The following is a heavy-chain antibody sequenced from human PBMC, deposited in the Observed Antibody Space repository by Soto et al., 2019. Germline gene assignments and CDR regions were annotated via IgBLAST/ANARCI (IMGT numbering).Heavy chain of an antibody. J-gene: IGHJ4*02. D-gene: IGHD5-18*01. V-gene: IGHV4-34*01. Sequence: SETLSLICAVYGGSFSGYYWSWIRQPPGKWLEWIGEINHSGSTNYNPSLKSRVTISVDTSKNQFSLKLSSVTAADTAVYYCARTFMDTRGYSYGYGPWGQGXLVTVSS. CDR3: ARTFMDTRGYSYGYGP. CDR1: GGSFSGYY. CDR2: INHSGST.